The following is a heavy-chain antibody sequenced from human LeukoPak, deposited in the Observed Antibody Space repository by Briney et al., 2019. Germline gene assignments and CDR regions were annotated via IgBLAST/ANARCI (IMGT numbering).Heavy chain of an antibody. CDR3: ARDSGSYLRGSDY. Sequence: GGSLRLSCAASGFTFSSYAMSWVRQAPGKGLEWVSAISGSGGSTYYADSVKGRFTISRDNSKNTLYLQMNSLRAEDTAVYYCARDSGSYLRGSDYWGQGTLVTVSS. J-gene: IGHJ4*02. CDR2: ISGSGGST. CDR1: GFTFSSYA. V-gene: IGHV3-23*01. D-gene: IGHD1-26*01.